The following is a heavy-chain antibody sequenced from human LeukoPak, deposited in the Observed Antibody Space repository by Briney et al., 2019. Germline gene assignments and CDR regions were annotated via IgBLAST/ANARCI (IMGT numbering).Heavy chain of an antibody. Sequence: GGSLRLSCAASGFTVSSNYMSWARQAPGKGLEWVSVIYSGGSTYYADSVKGRFTISRDNSKNTLYLQMNSLRAEDTAVYYCARGLSLGCSGGSCYSGEAFDIWGQGTMVTVSS. J-gene: IGHJ3*02. CDR1: GFTVSSNY. V-gene: IGHV3-66*01. CDR2: IYSGGST. D-gene: IGHD2-15*01. CDR3: ARGLSLGCSGGSCYSGEAFDI.